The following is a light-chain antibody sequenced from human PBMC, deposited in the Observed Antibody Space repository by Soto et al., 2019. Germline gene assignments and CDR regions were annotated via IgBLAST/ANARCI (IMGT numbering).Light chain of an antibody. V-gene: IGKV3-20*01. Sequence: EIVLTQSPGTLSLSPGERAALPCRASQSVSGNSLAWYQQKPGQAPRLLIYGASSRATGIPDRFSGSGSGTDFTLTVNRLEPEDFAVYFCQQYAASPYTFGQGTKLEIK. CDR1: QSVSGNS. CDR2: GAS. CDR3: QQYAASPYT. J-gene: IGKJ2*01.